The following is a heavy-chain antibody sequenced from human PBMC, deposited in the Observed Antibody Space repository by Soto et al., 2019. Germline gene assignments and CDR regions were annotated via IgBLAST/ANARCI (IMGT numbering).Heavy chain of an antibody. CDR2: INHSGST. V-gene: IGHV4-34*01. J-gene: IGHJ5*02. Sequence: QVQLQQWGAGLLKPSETLSLTCAVYGGSFSGYYWSWIRQPPGKGLEWIGEINHSGSTNYNPSRKSRVTISVDTSKNQFSLKLSSVTAADTAVYYCARENDRIAARDPNWFDPWGQGTLVTVSS. D-gene: IGHD6-6*01. CDR3: ARENDRIAARDPNWFDP. CDR1: GGSFSGYY.